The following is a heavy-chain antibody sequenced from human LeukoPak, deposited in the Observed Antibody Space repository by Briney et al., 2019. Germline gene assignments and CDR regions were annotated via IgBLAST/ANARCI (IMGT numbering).Heavy chain of an antibody. CDR2: INHSGST. J-gene: IGHJ4*02. CDR1: GGSFSGYY. Sequence: SETLSLTCAVYGGSFSGYYWSWLRQPPGKGLEWIGEINHSGSTNYNPSLKSRVTISVDTSKNQFSLKLSSVTAADTAVYYCARHPQTYYFDYWGQGTLVTVSS. V-gene: IGHV4-34*01. CDR3: ARHPQTYYFDY.